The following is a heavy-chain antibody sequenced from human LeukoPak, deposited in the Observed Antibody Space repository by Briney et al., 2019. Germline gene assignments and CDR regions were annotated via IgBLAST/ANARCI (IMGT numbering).Heavy chain of an antibody. CDR1: GASISSHY. J-gene: IGHJ5*02. CDR2: IGYSGFT. Sequence: PSETLSLTCSVSGASISSHYWTWIRQSPGKGLEWIGYIGYSGFTNYNPSLKSRVTISGDTSNNQLSLRLSSVTAADTAVYYRARIIKGFKNWNPFDPWGQGTLVTVSS. D-gene: IGHD1-1*01. CDR3: ARIIKGFKNWNPFDP. V-gene: IGHV4-59*11.